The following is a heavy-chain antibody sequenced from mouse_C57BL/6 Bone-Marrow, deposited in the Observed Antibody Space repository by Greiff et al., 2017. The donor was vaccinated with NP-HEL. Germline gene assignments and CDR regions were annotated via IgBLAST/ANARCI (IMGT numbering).Heavy chain of an antibody. CDR1: GYTFTSYW. D-gene: IGHD2-3*01. J-gene: IGHJ3*01. CDR3: ARTGDGYFPFAY. CDR2: IYPGSGST. Sequence: QVQLQQPGAELVKPGASVKMSCKASGYTFTSYWITWVKQRPGQGLEWIGDIYPGSGSTNYNEKFKSKATLTVDTSSSTAYMQLSSLTSEDSAVYYCARTGDGYFPFAYWGQGTLVTVSA. V-gene: IGHV1-55*01.